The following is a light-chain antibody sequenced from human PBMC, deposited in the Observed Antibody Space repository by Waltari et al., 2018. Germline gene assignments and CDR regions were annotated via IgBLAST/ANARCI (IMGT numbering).Light chain of an antibody. V-gene: IGKV3-20*01. CDR1: QSVNNY. J-gene: IGKJ3*01. CDR2: GAY. Sequence: EIVLTQSPGTLSLSPGERATLSCRASQSVNNYLAWFQQKPGQAPRLLIHGAYSRATGIPDRLSGSGSGTDFTLTISGLEPHDFAVYYCQQYRSSPLTFGPGTKVDIK. CDR3: QQYRSSPLT.